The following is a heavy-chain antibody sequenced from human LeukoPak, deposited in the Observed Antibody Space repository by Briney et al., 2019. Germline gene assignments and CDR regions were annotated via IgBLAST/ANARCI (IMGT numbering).Heavy chain of an antibody. CDR3: ARGLEVVITYDAFDI. D-gene: IGHD3-22*01. CDR2: INHSGST. CDR1: GGSFSGYY. J-gene: IGHJ3*02. Sequence: SETLSLTCAVYGGSFSGYYWSWIRQPPGKGLEWIGEINHSGSTNYNPSLKSRVTISVDTSKNQFSLKLSSLTAADTAVYYCARGLEVVITYDAFDIWGQGTMVTVSS. V-gene: IGHV4-34*01.